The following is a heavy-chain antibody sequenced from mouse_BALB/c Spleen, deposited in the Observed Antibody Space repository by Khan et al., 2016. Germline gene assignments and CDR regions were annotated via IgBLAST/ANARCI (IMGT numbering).Heavy chain of an antibody. CDR1: GYAFSSYW. Sequence: QQSGAELVRPGSSVKISCKASGYAFSSYWMNWVKQRPGQGLEWIGQIYPGDGDTNYNGKFKGKATLTADKSSSTAYMQLSSLTSEDSAVYFCANGAARATYAMDYWGQGTSVTVSS. J-gene: IGHJ4*01. CDR3: ANGAARATYAMDY. D-gene: IGHD3-1*01. V-gene: IGHV1-80*01. CDR2: IYPGDGDT.